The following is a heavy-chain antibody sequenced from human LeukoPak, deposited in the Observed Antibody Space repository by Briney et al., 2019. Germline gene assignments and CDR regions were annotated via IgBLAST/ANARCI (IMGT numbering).Heavy chain of an antibody. J-gene: IGHJ4*02. CDR1: GFIFTTYW. Sequence: GGSLRLSREVSGFIFTTYWMDWVRQAPEKGLEWVANIKEDGSEKTYAVSVEGRFSISRDNTKRSLYLQMDSLRAEDTAVYYCARNFGWQQFDYWGQGALVTVSS. CDR2: IKEDGSEK. V-gene: IGHV3-7*01. D-gene: IGHD5-24*01. CDR3: ARNFGWQQFDY.